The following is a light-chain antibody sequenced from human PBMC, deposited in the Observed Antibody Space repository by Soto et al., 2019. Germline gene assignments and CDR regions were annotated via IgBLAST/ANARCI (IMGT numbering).Light chain of an antibody. Sequence: QSVLTQPASVSGSPGQSITISCTGTSSDVGNYDLVSWYQHHPGEAPKLMIYEATRRPSGVSHRFSGSKSGNTASLTISGLQAEDEADYYCSSYTGSSALVFGGGTKVTVL. CDR2: EAT. J-gene: IGLJ2*01. V-gene: IGLV2-14*02. CDR1: SSDVGNYDL. CDR3: SSYTGSSALV.